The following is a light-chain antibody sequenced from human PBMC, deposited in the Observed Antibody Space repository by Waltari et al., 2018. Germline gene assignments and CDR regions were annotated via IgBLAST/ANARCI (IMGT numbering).Light chain of an antibody. V-gene: IGLV2-14*03. Sequence: QSALTQHASVSGSPGQSITTSCPGPSSAVGGYKYVSWHQQHPGKAPKLIISDVSTRPSGVSNRFSGSKSGNTASLTISGLQAEDEAEYFCSSYTSARTWVFGGGTKLTVL. CDR1: SSAVGGYKY. CDR2: DVS. CDR3: SSYTSARTWV. J-gene: IGLJ3*02.